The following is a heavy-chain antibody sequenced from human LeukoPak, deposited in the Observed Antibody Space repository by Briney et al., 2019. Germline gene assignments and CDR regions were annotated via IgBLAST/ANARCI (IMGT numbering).Heavy chain of an antibody. Sequence: AASVKVSCKASGYTFTSYAMHWVRQAPGQRLEWMGWINAGNGNTKYSQKFQGRGTITRDTSASTAYMELSSLRSEDTAVYYCARDFCSGGSCYRYFQHWGQGTLVTVSS. V-gene: IGHV1-3*01. CDR1: GYTFTSYA. CDR2: INAGNGNT. CDR3: ARDFCSGGSCYRYFQH. D-gene: IGHD2-15*01. J-gene: IGHJ1*01.